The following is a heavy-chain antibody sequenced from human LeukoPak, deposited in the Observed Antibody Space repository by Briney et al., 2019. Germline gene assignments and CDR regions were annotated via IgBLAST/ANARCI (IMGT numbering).Heavy chain of an antibody. CDR2: INPNSGGT. Sequence: ASVKVSCKASGYSFTGYYLHWVRQAPGQGLEWMGWINPNSGGTNYAQKFQGRVTMTRDTSIGTAYMELNRLRSDDTAVYYCARGSYDSSDFEYFHHWGQGTLVTVSS. CDR3: ARGSYDSSDFEYFHH. CDR1: GYSFTGYY. V-gene: IGHV1-2*02. D-gene: IGHD3-22*01. J-gene: IGHJ1*01.